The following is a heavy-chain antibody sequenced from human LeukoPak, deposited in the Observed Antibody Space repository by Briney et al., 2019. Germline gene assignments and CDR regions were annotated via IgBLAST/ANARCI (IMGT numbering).Heavy chain of an antibody. CDR1: GGSISSGDYY. D-gene: IGHD5-12*01. Sequence: SETLSLTCTVSGGSISSGDYYWSWIRQPPGKGLEWIGYIYYSGSTYYNPSLKSRVTISVDTSKNQFSLKLSSVTAADTAVYYCARTALGYGGYSGYDGYYFDYWGQGTLVTVSS. CDR3: ARTALGYGGYSGYDGYYFDY. J-gene: IGHJ4*02. CDR2: IYYSGST. V-gene: IGHV4-30-4*08.